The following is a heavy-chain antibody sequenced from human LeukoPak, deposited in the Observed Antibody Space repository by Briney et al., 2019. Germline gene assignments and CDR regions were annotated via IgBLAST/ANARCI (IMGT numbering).Heavy chain of an antibody. V-gene: IGHV1-2*02. CDR3: ARRLMGPYSSGWYSYFDY. CDR2: VNPNSGGA. CDR1: GYTFTGHY. Sequence: GASVKVSCKASGYTFTGHYIHWVRQAPGQGLEWMGWVNPNSGGANHAQKFQGRVTMTRDTSISTAYMELSRLRSDDTAVYYCARRLMGPYSSGWYSYFDYWGQGTLVTVSS. D-gene: IGHD6-19*01. J-gene: IGHJ4*02.